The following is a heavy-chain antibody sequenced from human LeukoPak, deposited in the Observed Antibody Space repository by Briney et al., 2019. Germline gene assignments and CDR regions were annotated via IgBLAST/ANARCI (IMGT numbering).Heavy chain of an antibody. D-gene: IGHD3-10*01. CDR2: INHSGST. Sequence: SETLSLTCAVYGGSFSGYYWGWIRQPPGKGLEWIGEINHSGSTNYNPSLKSRVTISVDTSKNQFSLKLSSVTAADTAVYYCARLRYGGYYYGSGSYYYMDVWGKGTTVTISS. V-gene: IGHV4-34*01. CDR3: ARLRYGGYYYGSGSYYYMDV. CDR1: GGSFSGYY. J-gene: IGHJ6*03.